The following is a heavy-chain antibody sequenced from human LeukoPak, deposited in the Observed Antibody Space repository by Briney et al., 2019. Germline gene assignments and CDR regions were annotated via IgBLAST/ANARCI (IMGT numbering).Heavy chain of an antibody. CDR3: AKGDSSGEYYYYYYGMDV. CDR1: GFTFSSYA. Sequence: PGGSLRLYCAASGFTFSSYAMSWDRQAPGKGLEWVSAISGSGGSTYYADSVKGRFTISRDNSKNTLYLQMNSLRAGDTAVYYCAKGDSSGEYYYYYYGMDVWGQGTTVTVSS. V-gene: IGHV3-23*01. CDR2: ISGSGGST. J-gene: IGHJ6*02. D-gene: IGHD3-22*01.